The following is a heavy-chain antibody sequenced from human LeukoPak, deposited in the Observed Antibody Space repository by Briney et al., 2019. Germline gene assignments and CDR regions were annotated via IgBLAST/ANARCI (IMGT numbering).Heavy chain of an antibody. J-gene: IGHJ5*02. CDR3: AKPPGLRRLDP. Sequence: GGSLRLSCAASGFTFTNYAMTWVRQAPGKGLEWVSAISGSGGNTYYADSVKGRFTTSRDNSKNTLYLQMNSLRAEDTAVYYCAKPPGLRRLDPWGQGTLVTVSS. D-gene: IGHD5-12*01. V-gene: IGHV3-23*01. CDR2: ISGSGGNT. CDR1: GFTFTNYA.